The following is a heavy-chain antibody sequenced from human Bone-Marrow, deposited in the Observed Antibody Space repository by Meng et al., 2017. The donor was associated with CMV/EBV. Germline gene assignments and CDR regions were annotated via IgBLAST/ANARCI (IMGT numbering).Heavy chain of an antibody. J-gene: IGHJ6*02. CDR2: ISWDGGST. CDR3: AKDIGCSSTSCYHGMAV. CDR1: GFTFDDYT. V-gene: IGHV3-43*01. D-gene: IGHD2-2*01. Sequence: GESLKISCAASGFTFDDYTMHWVRQAPGKGLEWVSLISWDGGSTYYADSVKGRFTISRDNSKNSLYLQMNSLRTEDTALYYCAKDIGCSSTSCYHGMAVWGQGPTVTVSS.